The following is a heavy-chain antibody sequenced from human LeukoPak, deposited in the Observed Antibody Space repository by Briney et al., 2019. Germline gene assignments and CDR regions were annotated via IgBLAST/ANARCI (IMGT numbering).Heavy chain of an antibody. Sequence: GGSLRPSCAASGFTFSSYGMHWVRQAPGKGLEWVAVISYVGSTKYYADSVKGRFTISRDNSKNTLYLQMNSLRDEDTAVYYCAKELLSSPTAEDAFDIWGQGTMVTVSS. D-gene: IGHD1-14*01. CDR2: ISYVGSTK. V-gene: IGHV3-30*18. CDR3: AKELLSSPTAEDAFDI. CDR1: GFTFSSYG. J-gene: IGHJ3*02.